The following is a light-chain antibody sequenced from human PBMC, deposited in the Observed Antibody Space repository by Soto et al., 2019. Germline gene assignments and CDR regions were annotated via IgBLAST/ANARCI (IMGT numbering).Light chain of an antibody. CDR2: DAS. V-gene: IGKV1-5*01. CDR1: QSIRSL. Sequence: DIPMTQSPSTLSASVGDRVTITCRASQSIRSLLAWYQQKPGKAPKVLIYDASSLGNGVPSRFSGSGSGTEFTLTISSLQPDDFATYYCQQSNSYSEAFGQGTKVDIK. J-gene: IGKJ1*01. CDR3: QQSNSYSEA.